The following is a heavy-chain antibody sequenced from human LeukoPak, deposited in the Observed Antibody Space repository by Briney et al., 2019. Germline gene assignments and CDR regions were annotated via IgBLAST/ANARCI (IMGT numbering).Heavy chain of an antibody. CDR3: ARGIVVQPSANWFDP. J-gene: IGHJ5*02. CDR1: GFTVSSYY. CDR2: IYSGDNT. V-gene: IGHV3-66*01. Sequence: PGGSLRLSCAASGFTVSSYYMSWVRQAPGKGLEWVSLIYSGDNTRYADSVKGRFTISRDNSKNTLYLQMNSLRAEDTAVYYCARGIVVQPSANWFDPWGQGTPVTVSS. D-gene: IGHD2-2*01.